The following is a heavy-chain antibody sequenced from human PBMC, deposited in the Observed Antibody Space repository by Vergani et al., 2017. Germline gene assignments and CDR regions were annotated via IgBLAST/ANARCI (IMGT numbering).Heavy chain of an antibody. CDR2: IKQDGSEK. V-gene: IGHV3-7*01. CDR3: ARNRDYDFWSGRGFDP. D-gene: IGHD3-3*01. J-gene: IGHJ5*02. Sequence: EVQLVESGGGLVQPGGSLRLSCAASGFTFSSYWMSWVRQAPGKGLEWVANIKQDGSEKYYVDSVKGRFTISRDNAKNSLYLQMNSLRAEDTAVYYCARNRDYDFWSGRGFDPWGQGTLVTVSS. CDR1: GFTFSSYW.